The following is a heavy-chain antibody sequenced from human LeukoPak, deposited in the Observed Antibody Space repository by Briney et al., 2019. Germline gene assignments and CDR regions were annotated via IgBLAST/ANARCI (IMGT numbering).Heavy chain of an antibody. CDR1: GGSISSYY. J-gene: IGHJ5*02. CDR3: ARVASDDSSGYYGP. Sequence: SETLSLTCTVSGGSISSYYWSWIRQPPGRGLEWIGYIYYSGSTNYNPSLKSRVTISVDRSKNQFSLKLSSVTAADTAVYYCARVASDDSSGYYGPWGQGTLVTVSS. V-gene: IGHV4-59*08. CDR2: IYYSGST. D-gene: IGHD3-22*01.